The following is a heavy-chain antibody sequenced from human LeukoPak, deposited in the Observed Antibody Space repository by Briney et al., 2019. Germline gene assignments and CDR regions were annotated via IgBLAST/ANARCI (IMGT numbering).Heavy chain of an antibody. CDR3: ADSRPLYSYGYPDAFDI. D-gene: IGHD5-18*01. V-gene: IGHV3-23*01. CDR2: ISASGGRT. Sequence: GGSLRLSCAASGFTFSSSAMSWVRQVPGKGLEWVSDISASGGRTSYADSVRGRFTISRDNSKNTLYVQMNSLRDEDTAVYYCADSRPLYSYGYPDAFDIWGQGTMVTVSS. J-gene: IGHJ3*02. CDR1: GFTFSSSA.